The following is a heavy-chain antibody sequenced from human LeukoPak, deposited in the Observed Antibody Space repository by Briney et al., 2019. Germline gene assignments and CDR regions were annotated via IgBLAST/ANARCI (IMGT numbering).Heavy chain of an antibody. V-gene: IGHV1-2*02. J-gene: IGHJ4*02. D-gene: IGHD6-19*01. CDR2: IHPNSGDT. CDR1: GYSFTDHY. CDR3: VRRDNTGWNYFDY. Sequence: ASVKVSCKASGYSFTDHYIHWVRQAPGQGLEWVAWIHPNSGDTMSAQKFQGRVTVTRDTSIRTVYMELSRLTSDDTAIYYCVRRDNTGWNYFDYWGQGILVTVSS.